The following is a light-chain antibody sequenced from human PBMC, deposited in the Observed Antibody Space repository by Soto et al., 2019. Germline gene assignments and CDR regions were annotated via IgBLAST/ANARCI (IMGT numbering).Light chain of an antibody. CDR3: QQYKNWPYT. Sequence: EIVMTQSPATLSVSPGERATLSCRASQSVSSNLAWYRQKPGQAPRLFMYDASARATGIPARFSGSGSGTESTLTISSTQSEDFAVYYCQQYKNWPYTFGQGTRLEIK. CDR2: DAS. CDR1: QSVSSN. V-gene: IGKV3-15*01. J-gene: IGKJ2*01.